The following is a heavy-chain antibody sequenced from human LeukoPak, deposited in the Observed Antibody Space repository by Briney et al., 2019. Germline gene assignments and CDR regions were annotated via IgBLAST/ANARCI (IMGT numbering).Heavy chain of an antibody. Sequence: SVKVSCKASGGTFSSYAISWVRQAPGQGLEWMGGITPIFGTANYAQKFQGRVTITTDESTSTAYMELSSLRSEDTAVYYCAREAPVLWFGELAVRTNWFDPWGQGTLVTVSS. J-gene: IGHJ5*02. CDR3: AREAPVLWFGELAVRTNWFDP. CDR2: ITPIFGTA. CDR1: GGTFSSYA. D-gene: IGHD3-10*01. V-gene: IGHV1-69*05.